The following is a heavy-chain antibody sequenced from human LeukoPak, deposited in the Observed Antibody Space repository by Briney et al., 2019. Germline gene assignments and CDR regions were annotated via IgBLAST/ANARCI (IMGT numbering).Heavy chain of an antibody. Sequence: SETLSLTCTVSGGSISNGDHYWSWIRQHPGKGLEWIGHIYYSGSTYYNPSLKSRGIISVETSKNQFSLKLSSVTAADTAVYYCARDLEYSSSPGTYYYYGMDVWGQGTTVTVSS. V-gene: IGHV4-31*03. CDR3: ARDLEYSSSPGTYYYYGMDV. CDR1: GGSISNGDHY. CDR2: IYYSGST. D-gene: IGHD6-6*01. J-gene: IGHJ6*02.